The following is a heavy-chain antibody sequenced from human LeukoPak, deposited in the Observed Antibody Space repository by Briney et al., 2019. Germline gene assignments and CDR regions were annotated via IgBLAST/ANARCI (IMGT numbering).Heavy chain of an antibody. D-gene: IGHD3-10*01. Sequence: PGGSLRLSCAASGCTFSSYSMNWVRQAPGKGLEWVSSISSSSSYIYYADSVKGRFTISRDNAKNSLYLHMNNLRAEDTAVYYCARGLGVFGAFDIWGQGTMVTVSS. J-gene: IGHJ3*02. CDR3: ARGLGVFGAFDI. CDR2: ISSSSSYI. V-gene: IGHV3-21*01. CDR1: GCTFSSYS.